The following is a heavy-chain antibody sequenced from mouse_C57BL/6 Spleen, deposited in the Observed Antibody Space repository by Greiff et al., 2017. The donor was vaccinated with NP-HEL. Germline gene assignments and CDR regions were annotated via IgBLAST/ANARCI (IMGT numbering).Heavy chain of an antibody. D-gene: IGHD1-1*01. J-gene: IGHJ1*03. Sequence: QVQLQQSGAELVKPGASVKISCKASGYAFSSYWMNWVKQRPGKGLEWIGQIYPGDGDTNYNGKFKGKATLTADKSSSTAYMQLSSLTSEDSAVYFCARVPSYYGSSHWYFDVWGTGTTVTVSS. V-gene: IGHV1-80*01. CDR3: ARVPSYYGSSHWYFDV. CDR1: GYAFSSYW. CDR2: IYPGDGDT.